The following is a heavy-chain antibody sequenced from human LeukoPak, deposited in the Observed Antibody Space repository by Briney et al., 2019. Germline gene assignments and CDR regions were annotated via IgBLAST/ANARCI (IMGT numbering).Heavy chain of an antibody. CDR2: INPNSGGT. Sequence: ASVKDSCKASGYTFTGYYMHWVRQAPGQGLEWMGWINPNSGGTNYAQKFQGRVTMTRDTSISTAYMELSRLRSDDTAVYYCASGCGGDCYSLGAFDIWGQGTMVTVSS. V-gene: IGHV1-2*02. CDR3: ASGCGGDCYSLGAFDI. D-gene: IGHD2-21*02. CDR1: GYTFTGYY. J-gene: IGHJ3*02.